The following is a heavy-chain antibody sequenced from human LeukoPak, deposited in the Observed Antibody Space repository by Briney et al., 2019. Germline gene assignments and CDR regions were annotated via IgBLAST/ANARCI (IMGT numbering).Heavy chain of an antibody. V-gene: IGHV3-33*05. CDR3: ENGAYLYDSGSFHWFEP. Sequence: PGGSLRLSCAASGYTFSHSVLHWVRQAHGKGLECVALISYDESYENYADSLRGGVTLSRDNSKNTLYLQMNSVRPEEKAVYYCENGAYLYDSGSFHWFEPRGQGTLVTVSS. J-gene: IGHJ5*02. CDR1: GYTFSHSV. CDR2: ISYDESYE. D-gene: IGHD3-10*01.